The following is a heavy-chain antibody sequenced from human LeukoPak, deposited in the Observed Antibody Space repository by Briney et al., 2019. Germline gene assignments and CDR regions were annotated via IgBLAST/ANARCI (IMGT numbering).Heavy chain of an antibody. V-gene: IGHV4-34*01. Sequence: SETLSLTCAVSGGPFSGYFWSWIRQSSGKGLEWIGEIHNSGTTNYNPSLNSRVTISEDMSKNQFYLNLSSVTAAGTAVYYCARRYYYNLGSFPFDFWGQGTLVTVSS. CDR1: GGPFSGYF. CDR3: ARRYYYNLGSFPFDF. CDR2: IHNSGTT. J-gene: IGHJ4*02. D-gene: IGHD3-10*01.